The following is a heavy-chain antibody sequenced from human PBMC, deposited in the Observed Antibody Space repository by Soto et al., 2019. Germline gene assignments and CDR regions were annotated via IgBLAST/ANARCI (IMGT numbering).Heavy chain of an antibody. CDR1: GGFIISCDYY. CDR2: IYDGGTT. Sequence: SETLSLTCTVSGGFIISCDYYWSWIRQPPGKGLEWIGYIYDGGTTYSSPSLKGRVTISADTSKTQFSLELNSVSAADTAVYYCARGPSGDKVDYWGQG. V-gene: IGHV4-30-4*01. D-gene: IGHD7-27*01. CDR3: ARGPSGDKVDY. J-gene: IGHJ4*02.